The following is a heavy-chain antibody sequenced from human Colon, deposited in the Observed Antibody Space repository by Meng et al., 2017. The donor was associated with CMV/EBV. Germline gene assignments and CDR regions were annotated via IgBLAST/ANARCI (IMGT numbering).Heavy chain of an antibody. V-gene: IGHV1-2*02. D-gene: IGHD1-26*01. CDR2: INPNSGDT. J-gene: IGHJ4*02. Sequence: QVQLVQSGTEVKKPGASVKVSCKASGYTFTGYYMYWVRQAPGQGLEWMGWINPNSGDTDSAQKFQGRVTMTRDTSINTAYMELSSLRSDDTAVYYCACLSGGDFDYWGQGPLVTVSS. CDR1: GYTFTGYY. CDR3: ACLSGGDFDY.